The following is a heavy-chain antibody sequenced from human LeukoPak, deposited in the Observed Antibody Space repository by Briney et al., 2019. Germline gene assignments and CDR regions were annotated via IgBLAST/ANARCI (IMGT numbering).Heavy chain of an antibody. CDR1: GYTFTSYY. D-gene: IGHD5-18*01. Sequence: ASVNVSSKASGYTFTSYYMHWVRQAPGQGREWMGVIKPSGGSTSYAQKFQGRLTMTRNTSTSTVYMELSSLRSEDTAVYYCARGRPWIQLWLTFSYNWIDLWGQGTLVTVSS. V-gene: IGHV1-46*01. CDR3: ARGRPWIQLWLTFSYNWIDL. J-gene: IGHJ5*02. CDR2: IKPSGGST.